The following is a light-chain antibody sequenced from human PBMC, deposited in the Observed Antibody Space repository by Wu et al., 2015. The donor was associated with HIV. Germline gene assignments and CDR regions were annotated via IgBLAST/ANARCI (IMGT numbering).Light chain of an antibody. J-gene: IGKJ3*01. CDR1: QALNGF. V-gene: IGKV3-11*01. Sequence: EIVLTQSPGTLSLSPGERATLSCRASQALNGFFAWFQQKPGQPPRLLIYNTHTRASGVPARFSGSGSGTDFTLTISSVEPEDFAVYYCQHRHNWPFTFGPGTKVDLK. CDR3: QHRHNWPFT. CDR2: NTH.